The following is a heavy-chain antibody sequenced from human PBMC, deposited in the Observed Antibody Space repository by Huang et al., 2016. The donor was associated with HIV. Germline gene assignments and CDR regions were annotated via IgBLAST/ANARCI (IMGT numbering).Heavy chain of an antibody. D-gene: IGHD3-3*01. V-gene: IGHV3-21*01. Sequence: EVQLVESGGGLVKPGGSLRLSCAASGFTFSSYSMNWVRQAPGKVVEWVSSISSSSSYIYYADSVKGRFTISRDNAKNSLYLQMNSLRAEDTAVYYCARAVPTPNRFGVGGFDYWGQGTLVTVSS. J-gene: IGHJ4*02. CDR1: GFTFSSYS. CDR3: ARAVPTPNRFGVGGFDY. CDR2: ISSSSSYI.